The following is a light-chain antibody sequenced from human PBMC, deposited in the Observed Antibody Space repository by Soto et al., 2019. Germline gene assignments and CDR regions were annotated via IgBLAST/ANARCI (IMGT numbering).Light chain of an antibody. Sequence: EIVMTQSPATLSLSPGESATLSCRASQSVGGNLAWYQQKAGQAPRLLIYTASTRATGIPDRFSGSGSGTEFNLIIGSLQSEDMAVYYCQQYNKWPLTFGGGTKVDIK. V-gene: IGKV3-15*01. CDR2: TAS. CDR1: QSVGGN. CDR3: QQYNKWPLT. J-gene: IGKJ4*01.